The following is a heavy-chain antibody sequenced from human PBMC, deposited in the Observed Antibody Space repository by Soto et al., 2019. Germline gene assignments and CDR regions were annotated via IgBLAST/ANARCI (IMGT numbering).Heavy chain of an antibody. V-gene: IGHV3-48*01. D-gene: IGHD3-10*01. CDR1: GFTFSSYS. J-gene: IGHJ6*03. CDR2: ISSSSSTI. CDR3: ARDQFDMVRGVIGPSYYYYYMDV. Sequence: GGSLRLSCAASGFTFSSYSMNWVRQAPGKGLEWVSYISSSSSTIYYADSVKGRFTISRDNAKNSLYLQMNSLRAEDTAVYYCARDQFDMVRGVIGPSYYYYYMDVWGKGTTVTVSS.